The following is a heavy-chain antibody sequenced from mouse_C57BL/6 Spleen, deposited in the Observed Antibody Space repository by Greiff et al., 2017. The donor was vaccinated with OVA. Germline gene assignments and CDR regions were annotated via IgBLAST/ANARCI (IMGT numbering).Heavy chain of an antibody. CDR1: GYSITSGYD. CDR3: AREAPTVVAPGYCDV. V-gene: IGHV3-1*01. Sequence: EVKLMESGPGMVKPSQSLSLTCTVTGYSITSGYDWHWIRPFPGNKLEWMGYISYSGSTNYNPSLKSRISFTHDTSKNPFFLKLNSVTTEDTATYYCAREAPTVVAPGYCDVWGTGTTVTVSS. D-gene: IGHD1-1*01. J-gene: IGHJ1*03. CDR2: ISYSGST.